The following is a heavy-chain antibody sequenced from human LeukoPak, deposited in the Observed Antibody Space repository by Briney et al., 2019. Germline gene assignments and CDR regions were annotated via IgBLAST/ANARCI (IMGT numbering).Heavy chain of an antibody. CDR1: GGSMSSDY. J-gene: IGHJ3*02. Sequence: SETLSLTCTVSGGSMSSDYWSWIRQPPGKGLEGIGYIYYSGSTNYNPSLKSRVTISVDTSKNQFSLKLSSVTAADTAVYYCARDLPTRSAFDIWGQGTMVTVSS. CDR3: ARDLPTRSAFDI. V-gene: IGHV4-59*01. D-gene: IGHD1-1*01. CDR2: IYYSGST.